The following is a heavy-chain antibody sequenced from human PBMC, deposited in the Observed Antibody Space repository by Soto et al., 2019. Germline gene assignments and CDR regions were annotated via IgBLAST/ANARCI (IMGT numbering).Heavy chain of an antibody. CDR2: INPNSGGT. J-gene: IGHJ4*02. CDR3: ARDLEYSYCYSDY. Sequence: EXSVKVSCKASGYTFTGYYMHWVRQAPGQGLEWMGWINPNSGGTNYAQKFQGRVTMTRDTSISTAYMELSRLRSDDTAVYYCARDLEYSYCYSDYWRQRPLVPVSP. D-gene: IGHD5-18*01. CDR1: GYTFTGYY. V-gene: IGHV1-2*02.